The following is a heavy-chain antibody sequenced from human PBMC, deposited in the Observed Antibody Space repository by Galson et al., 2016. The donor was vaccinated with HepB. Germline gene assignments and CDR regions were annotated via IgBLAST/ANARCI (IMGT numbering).Heavy chain of an antibody. CDR1: GFNVSYSY. V-gene: IGHV3-53*01. CDR3: AREGGYAGSYSVGHAFDI. J-gene: IGHJ3*02. CDR2: VYSDGKT. D-gene: IGHD1-26*01. Sequence: SLRLSCADSGFNVSYSYMTWVRQAPGKGLEWVSIVYSDGKTFYADSVKGRFTISRDNSKNTLYLQMNSLRAEDTAMYYCAREGGYAGSYSVGHAFDIWGQGTMVTVSS.